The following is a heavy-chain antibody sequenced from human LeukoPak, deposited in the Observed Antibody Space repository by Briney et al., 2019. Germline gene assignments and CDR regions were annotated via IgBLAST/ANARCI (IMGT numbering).Heavy chain of an antibody. CDR1: GYTFTSYD. D-gene: IGHD2-21*02. V-gene: IGHV1-8*03. Sequence: GASVKVSCKASGYTFTSYDINWVRQATGQGLEWMGWMNPNSGNTGYAQKFQGRVTITRNTSISTAYMDLSSLRSEDTAVYYCARPRSADFYYFDYWGQGTLVTVSS. CDR2: MNPNSGNT. J-gene: IGHJ4*02. CDR3: ARPRSADFYYFDY.